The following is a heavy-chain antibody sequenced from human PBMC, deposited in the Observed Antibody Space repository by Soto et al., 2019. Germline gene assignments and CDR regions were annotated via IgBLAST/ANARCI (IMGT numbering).Heavy chain of an antibody. Sequence: PXETLSLTCTVSGGSISSYYWSWIRQPPGKGLEWIGYIYYSGSTNYNPSLKSRVTISVDTSKNQFSLKLSSVTAADTAVYYCARETYYYDSRAFDIWGQGTMVTVSS. CDR2: IYYSGST. CDR1: GGSISSYY. J-gene: IGHJ3*02. V-gene: IGHV4-59*01. CDR3: ARETYYYDSRAFDI. D-gene: IGHD3-22*01.